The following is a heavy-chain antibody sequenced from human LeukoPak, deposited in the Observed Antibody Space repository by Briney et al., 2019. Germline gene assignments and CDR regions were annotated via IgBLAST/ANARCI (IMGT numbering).Heavy chain of an antibody. D-gene: IGHD6-6*01. Sequence: GASVNVSCKASGGTFSSDAISWVRQATGQGLEWLGGIIPIFGTANYAQKFQGRVTITADESTSTAYMELSSLRSEDTAVYYCAREGIAARFGYWGQGTLVTVSS. CDR1: GGTFSSDA. J-gene: IGHJ4*02. CDR3: AREGIAARFGY. CDR2: IIPIFGTA. V-gene: IGHV1-69*13.